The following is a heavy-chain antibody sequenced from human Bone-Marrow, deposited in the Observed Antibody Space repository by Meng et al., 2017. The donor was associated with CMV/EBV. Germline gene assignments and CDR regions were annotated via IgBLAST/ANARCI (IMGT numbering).Heavy chain of an antibody. V-gene: IGHV3-30*04. CDR3: ARHDPAFNNETGGHFDC. D-gene: IGHD2-8*02. J-gene: IGHJ4*02. Sequence: GESLKISCEASGSTFSSYSMHWGRQAPGKGLDWVAVISYDGKKKYDADSVKGRFTITRDNSKNTLTLQMGRMGAEDAAVYFCARHDPAFNNETGGHFDCCGQGTLVTVSS. CDR1: GSTFSSYS. CDR2: ISYDGKKK.